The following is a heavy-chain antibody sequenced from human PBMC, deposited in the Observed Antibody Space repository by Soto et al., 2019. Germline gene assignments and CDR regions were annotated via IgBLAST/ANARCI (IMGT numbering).Heavy chain of an antibody. CDR1: GYTFTSYG. CDR3: ARVTPAYYGSGSYYIDY. D-gene: IGHD3-10*01. J-gene: IGHJ4*02. CDR2: ISAYNGNT. V-gene: IGHV1-18*01. Sequence: QVQLVQSGAEVKKPGASVKVSCKASGYTFTSYGISWVRQAPGQGLEWMGWISAYNGNTKYAQKLQGRVTMTTDTSTSTAYMEMRSLRSDVTAVYYCARVTPAYYGSGSYYIDYWGQGTLVTVSS.